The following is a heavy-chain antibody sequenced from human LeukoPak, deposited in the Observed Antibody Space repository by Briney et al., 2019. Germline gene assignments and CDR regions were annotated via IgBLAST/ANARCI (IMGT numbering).Heavy chain of an antibody. CDR1: GFSFSSYE. D-gene: IGHD3-16*02. CDR2: SSSSGRTI. Sequence: GGSLRLSCAASGFSFSSYEMNRVRQAPGKGLEWVSYSSSSGRTIYYADSVKGRFTISRDNAKNSLYLQMNSLRAEDTAVYYCARGRYRHYFDYWGQGTLVTVSS. CDR3: ARGRYRHYFDY. J-gene: IGHJ4*02. V-gene: IGHV3-48*03.